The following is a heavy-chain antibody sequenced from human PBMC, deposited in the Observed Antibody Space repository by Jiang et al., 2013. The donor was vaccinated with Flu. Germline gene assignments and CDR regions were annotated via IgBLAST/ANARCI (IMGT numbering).Heavy chain of an antibody. Sequence: GAEVKKPGESLKISCKGSGYSFSTYWIGWVRQMPGKGLEWVGIIYPGDSDTRYSPSFQGQVTISADKSISTAYLLWSSPKASDSAMYYCARVGTTLHWIDPWGQGTLVTVSS. CDR2: IYPGDSDT. CDR1: GYSFSTYW. J-gene: IGHJ5*02. CDR3: ARVGTTLHWIDP. V-gene: IGHV5-51*01. D-gene: IGHD2/OR15-2a*01.